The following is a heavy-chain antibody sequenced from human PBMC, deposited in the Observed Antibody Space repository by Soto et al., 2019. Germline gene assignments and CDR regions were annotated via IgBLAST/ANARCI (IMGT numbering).Heavy chain of an antibody. J-gene: IGHJ4*02. Sequence: QLQLQESGPGLVKPSETLSLTCTVSGVSISSGHDYWGWIRQPPGKGLEWIGSIYYSGSTYYNPSLKSRVTISADTSKNQFSLRLSSVTAADTAVYYCARVSGTYSSFLDYLGQGTLVTVSS. V-gene: IGHV4-39*01. CDR3: ARVSGTYSSFLDY. CDR2: IYYSGST. CDR1: GVSISSGHDY. D-gene: IGHD5-18*01.